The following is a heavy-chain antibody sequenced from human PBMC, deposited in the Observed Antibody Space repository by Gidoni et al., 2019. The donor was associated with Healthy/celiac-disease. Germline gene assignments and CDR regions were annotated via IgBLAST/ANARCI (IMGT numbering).Heavy chain of an antibody. Sequence: QVQLQQWGAGLLQPSDTLSLTCAVYGGSFSGYYWSWIRQPPGKGLEWIGEINHSGSTNYHPSLKSRLTISVDTSNIQFSLKLSSVTAADTAVYYCARAARHYDFWSGYYANLDYWGQGTLVTVSS. CDR2: INHSGST. V-gene: IGHV4-34*01. CDR1: GGSFSGYY. J-gene: IGHJ4*02. D-gene: IGHD3-3*01. CDR3: ARAARHYDFWSGYYANLDY.